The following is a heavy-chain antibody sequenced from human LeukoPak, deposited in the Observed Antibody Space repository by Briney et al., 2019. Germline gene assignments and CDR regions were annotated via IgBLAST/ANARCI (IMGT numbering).Heavy chain of an antibody. Sequence: ASVKVSCKASGYTCTSYGISWVRQAPGQALEWMGWISAYNCNTNCAQKLQCRVTMTTDTSTSTAYMELRSLRSDDTAVYYCARHVMSTAETLLWFGELEGGFDYWGQGTLVTVSS. CDR3: ARHVMSTAETLLWFGELEGGFDY. CDR1: GYTCTSYG. CDR2: ISAYNCNT. J-gene: IGHJ4*02. D-gene: IGHD3-10*01. V-gene: IGHV1-18*01.